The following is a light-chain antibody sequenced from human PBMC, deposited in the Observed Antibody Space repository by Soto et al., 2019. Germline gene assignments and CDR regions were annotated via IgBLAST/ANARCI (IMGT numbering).Light chain of an antibody. CDR3: QQYNYWPPRT. Sequence: EIVMTQSPATLSVSPGESATLSCRASQSVSRKLVWYQQKPGQAPRLLIYGASTRATGIPGRFSGSGSGTEFTLTISSLQSEDIAVYHCQQYNYWPPRTFGQGTKVDIK. J-gene: IGKJ1*01. CDR2: GAS. V-gene: IGKV3D-15*01. CDR1: QSVSRK.